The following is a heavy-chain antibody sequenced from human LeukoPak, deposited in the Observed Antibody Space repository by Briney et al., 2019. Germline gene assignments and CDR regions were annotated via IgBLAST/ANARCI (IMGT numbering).Heavy chain of an antibody. D-gene: IGHD6-19*01. CDR3: ARDFPVADTYHYFDS. CDR2: IYSGSEHI. J-gene: IGHJ4*02. Sequence: GGSLRLSCAASGFTFSSDRLNWVRQAPGKGVEWVSTIYSGSEHIYYADSVKGRFTVSRDNAKNSLYLQMDSLRAEDTAVYYCARDFPVADTYHYFDSWGQGALVTVSS. CDR1: GFTFSSDR. V-gene: IGHV3-21*01.